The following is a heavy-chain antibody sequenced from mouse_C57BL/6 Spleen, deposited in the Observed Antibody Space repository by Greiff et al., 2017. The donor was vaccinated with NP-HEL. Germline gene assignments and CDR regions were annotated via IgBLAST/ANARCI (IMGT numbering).Heavy chain of an antibody. D-gene: IGHD2-3*01. V-gene: IGHV1-15*01. Sequence: QVQLQQSGAELVRPGASVTLSCKASGYTFTDYEMHWVKQTPVHGLEWIGAIDPETGGTAYNQKFKGKAILTADKSSSTAYMELRSLTSEDSAVYYCTRGGMVTTNWYFDVWGTGTTVTVSS. CDR3: TRGGMVTTNWYFDV. J-gene: IGHJ1*03. CDR1: GYTFTDYE. CDR2: IDPETGGT.